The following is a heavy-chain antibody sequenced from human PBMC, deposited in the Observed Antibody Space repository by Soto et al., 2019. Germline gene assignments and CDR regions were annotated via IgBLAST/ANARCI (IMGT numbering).Heavy chain of an antibody. CDR1: GGSISSGGYY. V-gene: IGHV4-31*02. CDR2: IYYSGST. Sequence: SETLSLTCTVSGGSISSGGYYWSWIRQHPGKGLEWIGYIYYSGSTYYNPSLKSRVTISVDTSKNQFSLKLSSVTAADTAVYYCARVPIDYGDPYYMDFWGKGITVTVSS. J-gene: IGHJ6*03. D-gene: IGHD4-17*01. CDR3: ARVPIDYGDPYYMDF.